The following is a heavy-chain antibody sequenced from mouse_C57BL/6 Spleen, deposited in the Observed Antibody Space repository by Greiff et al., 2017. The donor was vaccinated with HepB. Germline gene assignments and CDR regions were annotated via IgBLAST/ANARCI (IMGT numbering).Heavy chain of an antibody. CDR3: ARSNLDGDY. V-gene: IGHV1-81*01. Sequence: QVHVKQSGAELARPGASVKLSCKASGYTFTSYGISWVKQRPGQGLEWIGEIYPRSGNTYYNEKFKGKATLTADKSSSTAYMELRSLTSEDSAVYFCARSNLDGDYWGQGTTLTVSS. J-gene: IGHJ2*01. CDR1: GYTFTSYG. CDR2: IYPRSGNT.